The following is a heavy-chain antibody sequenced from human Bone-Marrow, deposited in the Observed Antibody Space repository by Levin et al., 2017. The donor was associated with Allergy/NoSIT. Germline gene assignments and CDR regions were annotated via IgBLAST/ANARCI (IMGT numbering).Heavy chain of an antibody. Sequence: SETLSLTCTVSGGSISSYYWSWIRQPPGKGLEWIGYIYYSGSTNYNPSLKSRVTISVDTSKNQFSLKLSSVTAADTAVYYCARAGGRIDGMDVWGQGTTVTVSS. CDR1: GGSISSYY. J-gene: IGHJ6*02. D-gene: IGHD2-15*01. CDR2: IYYSGST. CDR3: ARAGGRIDGMDV. V-gene: IGHV4-59*01.